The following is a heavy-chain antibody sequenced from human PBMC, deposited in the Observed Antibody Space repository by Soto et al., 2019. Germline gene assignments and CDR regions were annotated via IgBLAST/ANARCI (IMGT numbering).Heavy chain of an antibody. CDR3: TKTQEGRSLTFDY. CDR1: GFTFSSYG. Sequence: QVELVESGGGVVQPGRSLRLSCAASGFTFSSYGMHWVRQAPGKGLEWVAVISYDGSDTYYADSVKGRFTISRDNSKNTLYLQMNSLRAEDTAVYYCTKTQEGRSLTFDYWGLGTLFTVSS. J-gene: IGHJ4*02. CDR2: ISYDGSDT. V-gene: IGHV3-30*18.